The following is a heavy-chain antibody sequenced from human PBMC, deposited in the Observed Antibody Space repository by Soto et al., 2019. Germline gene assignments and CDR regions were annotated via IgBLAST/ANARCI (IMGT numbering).Heavy chain of an antibody. CDR3: GSLGHIWNAGRYAFDN. D-gene: IGHD1-1*01. J-gene: IGHJ3*02. CDR2: ISYDGSNK. Sequence: GGSLRLSCAASGFTFSSYGMHWVRQAPGKGLEWVAVISYDGSNKYYADSVKGRFTISRDNSKNTLYLQMNSLRAEATVDYYCGSLGHIWNAGRYAFDNWGQGTLVTVSS. V-gene: IGHV3-30*03. CDR1: GFTFSSYG.